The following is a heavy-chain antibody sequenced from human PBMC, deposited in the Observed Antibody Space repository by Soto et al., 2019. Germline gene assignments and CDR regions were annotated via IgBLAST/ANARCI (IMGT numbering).Heavy chain of an antibody. D-gene: IGHD6-25*01. CDR1: GGGFNSYS. CDR2: IIPIFGTP. Sequence: QVQLVQSGAEVKKPGSSVKVSRKSSGGGFNSYSISWVRQAPGQGLEWMGVIIPIFGTPTYAQKFQGRVTITADKSTSTAYMEVSRLTSEDTAVYYCARGGPVIIPAATNWFDPWGQGTLVTVSS. J-gene: IGHJ5*02. V-gene: IGHV1-69*06. CDR3: ARGGPVIIPAATNWFDP.